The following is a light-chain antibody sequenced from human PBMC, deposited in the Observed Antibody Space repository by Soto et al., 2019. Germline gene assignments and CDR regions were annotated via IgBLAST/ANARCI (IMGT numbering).Light chain of an antibody. Sequence: EIVLTQSPGILSVSPGERATLSCRASQSVSSNLAWYQQKPGQAPRLLIYGASTRATGIPARFSGSGSGTEFTLTISSLQSEDFAVYYCQQYNNWPSWTFGQGTKVDNK. CDR2: GAS. V-gene: IGKV3D-15*01. CDR1: QSVSSN. J-gene: IGKJ1*01. CDR3: QQYNNWPSWT.